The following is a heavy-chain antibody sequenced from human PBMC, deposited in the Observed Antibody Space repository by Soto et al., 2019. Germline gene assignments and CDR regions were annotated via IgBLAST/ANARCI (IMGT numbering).Heavy chain of an antibody. J-gene: IGHJ6*02. CDR1: GYSFTTYL. Sequence: PXESLKISCESHGYSFTTYLITWVRQKPGKGLEWVGSFHPGESDTRYSPSFQGQVTISADRSLATAYLQWSSLQAADTAIYYCARHEATYYNFYGMDVWGQGTTVTVSS. CDR3: ARHEATYYNFYGMDV. CDR2: FHPGESDT. V-gene: IGHV5-51*01.